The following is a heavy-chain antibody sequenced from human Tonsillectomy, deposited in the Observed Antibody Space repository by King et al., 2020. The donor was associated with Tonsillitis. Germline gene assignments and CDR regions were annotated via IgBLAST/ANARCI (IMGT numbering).Heavy chain of an antibody. CDR2: IYYSGST. Sequence: LQLQESGPGLVKPSQTLSLTCDVSGGSISSGGYSWSWIRQPPGKGLEWIGYIYYSGSTYYNPSLKSRVTISVDTSKNQFSLKLSSVTAADTAVYYCARVYGDYFFDYWGQGTLLTVSS. CDR1: GGSISSGGYS. CDR3: ARVYGDYFFDY. J-gene: IGHJ4*02. D-gene: IGHD4-17*01. V-gene: IGHV4-30-4*07.